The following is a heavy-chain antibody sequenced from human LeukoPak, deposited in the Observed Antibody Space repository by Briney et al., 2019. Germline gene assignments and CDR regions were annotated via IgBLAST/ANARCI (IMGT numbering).Heavy chain of an antibody. J-gene: IGHJ6*03. CDR2: IIPILGIA. D-gene: IGHD6-13*01. CDR1: GGTFSSYA. V-gene: IGHV1-69*04. Sequence: SVKVSCKASGGTFSSYAISWVRQAPGQGLEWMGRIIPILGIANYAQKFQGRVTITADKSTSTAYMELSSLRSEDTAVYYCARAGAAAVCGVDYYYYYYMDVWGKGTTVTVSS. CDR3: ARAGAAAVCGVDYYYYYYMDV.